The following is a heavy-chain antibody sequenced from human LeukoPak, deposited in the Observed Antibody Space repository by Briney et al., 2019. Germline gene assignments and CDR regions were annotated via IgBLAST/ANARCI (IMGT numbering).Heavy chain of an antibody. Sequence: PGGSLRLSCAASGFTFSSYSMNWVRQAPGKGLEWVSSISSSSSYIYYADSVKGRFTISRDNSKNTLYLQMNSLRAEDTAVYYCAKPYCTNGVCPEYFQHWGQGTLVTVSS. J-gene: IGHJ1*01. V-gene: IGHV3-21*04. CDR3: AKPYCTNGVCPEYFQH. CDR2: ISSSSSYI. CDR1: GFTFSSYS. D-gene: IGHD2-8*01.